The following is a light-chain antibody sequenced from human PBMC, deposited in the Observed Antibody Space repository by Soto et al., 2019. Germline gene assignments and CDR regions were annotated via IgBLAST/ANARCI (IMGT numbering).Light chain of an antibody. V-gene: IGLV2-23*03. CDR2: EGS. CDR1: SSDVASYNL. Sequence: QSALTQPASVSGSPGQSITISCTGTSSDVASYNLVSWYQQHPGKAPKLMIYEGSKRPSGVSNRFSGSKSGNTASLTISGLQAEDEADYYCCSYAGSSTFVFGRGTKVTVL. CDR3: CSYAGSSTFV. J-gene: IGLJ2*01.